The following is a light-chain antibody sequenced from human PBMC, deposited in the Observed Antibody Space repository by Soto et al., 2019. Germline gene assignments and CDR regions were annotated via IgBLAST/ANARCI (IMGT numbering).Light chain of an antibody. V-gene: IGKV1-33*01. CDR1: QDIRKY. Sequence: DIQMTQSPSSLPASVGDRVTITCQASQDIRKYLNWYQQKPGKAPKLLIYDASNLETGVPSRFSGSGSETDFTFTISSLQPEDIATYYCQQFDDLPLTFGGGTKVEIK. CDR2: DAS. J-gene: IGKJ4*01. CDR3: QQFDDLPLT.